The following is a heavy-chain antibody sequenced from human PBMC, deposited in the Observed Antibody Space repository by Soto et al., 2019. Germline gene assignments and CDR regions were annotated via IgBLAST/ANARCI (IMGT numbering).Heavy chain of an antibody. D-gene: IGHD6-6*01. J-gene: IGHJ5*02. Sequence: PSETLSLTCTVSGGSISSGDYYWSWIRQPPGKGLEWIGYIYHSGSTYYNPSLKSRVTISVDTSKNQFSLKLISVTAADTAVYYCARERPDGARLDPWGQGTLVTVSS. CDR3: ARERPDGARLDP. CDR1: GGSISSGDYY. V-gene: IGHV4-30-4*01. CDR2: IYHSGST.